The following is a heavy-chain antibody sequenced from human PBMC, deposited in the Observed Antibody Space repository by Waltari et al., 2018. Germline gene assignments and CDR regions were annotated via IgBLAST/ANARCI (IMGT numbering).Heavy chain of an antibody. Sequence: EVQLVESGGGLVQPGGSLRLPCAASGFTLSSYWTSWVRQAPAKGLAWVANIKQDGSEKYYVDSGKGRFTISRDNAKNSLYLQMNSLRAEDTAVYYCARVMTTVNYYYYYMDVWGKGTTVTVSS. V-gene: IGHV3-7*01. J-gene: IGHJ6*03. CDR1: GFTLSSYW. D-gene: IGHD4-17*01. CDR3: ARVMTTVNYYYYYMDV. CDR2: IKQDGSEK.